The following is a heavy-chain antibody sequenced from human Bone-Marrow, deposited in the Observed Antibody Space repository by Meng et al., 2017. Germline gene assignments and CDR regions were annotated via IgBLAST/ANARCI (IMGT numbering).Heavy chain of an antibody. V-gene: IGHV4-39*07. J-gene: IGHJ4*02. D-gene: IGHD2-15*01. Sequence: GSLRLSCTVSGGSISSSSYYWGWIRQPPGKGLEWIGSIYYSGSTNYNPSLKSRVTISVDTSKNQFSLKLSSVTAADTAVYYCARADLGSGTDYWGQGTLVTVSS. CDR2: IYYSGST. CDR1: GGSISSSSYY. CDR3: ARADLGSGTDY.